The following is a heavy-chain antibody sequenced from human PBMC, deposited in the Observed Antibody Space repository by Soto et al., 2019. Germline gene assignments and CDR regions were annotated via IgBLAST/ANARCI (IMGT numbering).Heavy chain of an antibody. J-gene: IGHJ4*02. D-gene: IGHD1-26*01. CDR1: GFTFSDYY. CDR2: TRNKANSYTT. Sequence: GGSLRLSCAASGFTFSDYYINRVRQAPGKGLERVGRTRNKANSYTTDYAAFVKGRFTISRDDSKNLIYLQMNSLKTEDTAVYYCAMQGSTSGPYYEFWGQGT. V-gene: IGHV3-72*01. CDR3: AMQGSTSGPYYEF.